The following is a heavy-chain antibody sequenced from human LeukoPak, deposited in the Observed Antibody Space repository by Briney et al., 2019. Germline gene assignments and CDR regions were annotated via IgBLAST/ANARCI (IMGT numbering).Heavy chain of an antibody. CDR3: AKDSHSSFSWFLLGAFDI. Sequence: PGGSLRLSCAASGFTFDDYAMHWVRQAPGKGLEWVSGISWHSGSIGYADYVGYAYSVKGRFTISRDNAKNSLYLQMNSLRAEDTAVYYCAKDSHSSFSWFLLGAFDIWGQGTMVTVSS. CDR2: ISWHSGSI. V-gene: IGHV3-9*01. D-gene: IGHD6-13*01. CDR1: GFTFDDYA. J-gene: IGHJ3*02.